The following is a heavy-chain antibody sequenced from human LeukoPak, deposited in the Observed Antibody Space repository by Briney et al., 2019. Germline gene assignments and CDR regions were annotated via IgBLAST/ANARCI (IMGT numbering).Heavy chain of an antibody. Sequence: SETLSPTCAVYGGSFSGYYWSWIRQPPGKGLEWIGEINHSGSTNYNPSLKSRVTISVDTSKNQFSLKLGSVTAADTAVYYCARPYGDYAYYFDYWGQGTLVTVSS. V-gene: IGHV4-34*01. D-gene: IGHD4-17*01. CDR3: ARPYGDYAYYFDY. J-gene: IGHJ4*02. CDR2: INHSGST. CDR1: GGSFSGYY.